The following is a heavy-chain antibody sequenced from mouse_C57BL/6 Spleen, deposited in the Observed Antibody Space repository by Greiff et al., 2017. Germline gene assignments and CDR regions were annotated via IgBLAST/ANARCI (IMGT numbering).Heavy chain of an antibody. D-gene: IGHD2-1*01. CDR1: GYTFTSYW. CDR2: INPSNGGT. Sequence: QVQLQQPGTELVKPGASVKLSCKASGYTFTSYWMHWVKQRPGQGLEWIGNINPSNGGTNYNEKFKSKATLTVDKSSSTAYMQNSSLTSEDAAVYYCAKECIYYLYYFDYWGQGTTLTVSS. CDR3: AKECIYYLYYFDY. V-gene: IGHV1-53*01. J-gene: IGHJ2*01.